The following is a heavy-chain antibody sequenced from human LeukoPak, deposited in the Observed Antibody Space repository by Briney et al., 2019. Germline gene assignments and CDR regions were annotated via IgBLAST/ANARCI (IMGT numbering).Heavy chain of an antibody. Sequence: PGESLRLSSAASGFTFSDYYMSWIRQAPGKGLEWGSYISSSGSTIYYADSVKGRFTISRDNAKNSLYLQMNSLRAEDTAVYYCARDPSSSGSHFDYWGQGTLVTVSS. D-gene: IGHD3-22*01. CDR3: ARDPSSSGSHFDY. J-gene: IGHJ4*02. CDR1: GFTFSDYY. V-gene: IGHV3-11*04. CDR2: ISSSGSTI.